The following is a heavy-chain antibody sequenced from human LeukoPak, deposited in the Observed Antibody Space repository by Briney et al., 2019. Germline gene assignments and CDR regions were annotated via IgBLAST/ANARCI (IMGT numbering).Heavy chain of an antibody. J-gene: IGHJ4*02. CDR2: ISGSGYPI. D-gene: IGHD3-3*01. V-gene: IGHV3-48*03. CDR3: ARVRGLEWLLKHLDS. CDR1: GFTFSTYE. Sequence: SGGSLRLSCTASGFTFSTYEMNWVRQAPGKGLECVSYISGSGYPIYYADSVKGRFTISRDNAKNSLYLQMNSLRAEDTAIYYCARVRGLEWLLKHLDSWGQGTLVTVSS.